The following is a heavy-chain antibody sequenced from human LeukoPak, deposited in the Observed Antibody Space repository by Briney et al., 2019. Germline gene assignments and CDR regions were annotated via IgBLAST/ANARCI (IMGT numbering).Heavy chain of an antibody. J-gene: IGHJ4*02. Sequence: GASVKVSCKASGYTFTAYYMHSVRQAPGQGLEWRGRINANSGVTNDAQKFQGRVTMTRDTSISTAYMELSRLRSDDTAVYYCARDSPYSSAWYGVYWGQGTLVTVSS. CDR2: INANSGVT. D-gene: IGHD6-19*01. CDR1: GYTFTAYY. V-gene: IGHV1-2*06. CDR3: ARDSPYSSAWYGVY.